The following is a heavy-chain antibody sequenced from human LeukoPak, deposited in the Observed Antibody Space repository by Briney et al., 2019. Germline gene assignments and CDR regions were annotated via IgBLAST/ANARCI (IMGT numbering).Heavy chain of an antibody. J-gene: IGHJ3*02. CDR3: ARHDDAFDI. CDR2: IDTSGST. Sequence: PSETLSLTCTVSGGSISSGSCYWSWIRQPAGKGLEWIGRIDTSGSTNYNPSLKSRVTISVDTSKNQFSLKLSSVTAADTAVYYCARHDDAFDIWGQGTMVTVSS. CDR1: GGSISSGSCY. V-gene: IGHV4-61*02.